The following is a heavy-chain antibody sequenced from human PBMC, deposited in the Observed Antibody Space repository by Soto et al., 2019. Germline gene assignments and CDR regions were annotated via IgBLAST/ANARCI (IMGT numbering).Heavy chain of an antibody. D-gene: IGHD1-26*01. V-gene: IGHV3-74*01. CDR2: IDSDGSRT. CDR1: GLTFSSYW. J-gene: IGHJ4*02. CDR3: VRGLGGDN. Sequence: EVQLVESGGDLVQPGGSLRLSCAVSGLTFSSYWMHWVRQAPGKGLEWVSRIDSDGSRTNYADSVKGRFTISRDNAKNTLYLHLNSLRADDTAVYYCVRGLGGDNWGQGPLVIVSS.